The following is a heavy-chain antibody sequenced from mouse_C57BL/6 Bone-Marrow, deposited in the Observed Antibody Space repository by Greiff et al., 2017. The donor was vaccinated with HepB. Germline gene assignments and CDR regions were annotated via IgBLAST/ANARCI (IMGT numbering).Heavy chain of an antibody. CDR2: SRNKAHDYTT. CDR3: ARDAPPPGDYAMDY. V-gene: IGHV7-1*01. J-gene: IGHJ4*01. Sequence: EVKVVDSGGGLVQSGRSLRLSCATSGFTFSDFYMEWVRQAPGKGLEWIAASRNKAHDYTTEYSTSVKGRFIVSIDTSTSILYLQMNAMRAEDTAIYYCARDAPPPGDYAMDYWGQGTSVTVSS. CDR1: GFTFSDFY.